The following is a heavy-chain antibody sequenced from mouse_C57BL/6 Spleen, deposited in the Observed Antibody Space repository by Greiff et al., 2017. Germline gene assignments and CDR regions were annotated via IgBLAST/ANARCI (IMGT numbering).Heavy chain of an antibody. Sequence: DVKLVESGGGLVKPGGSLKLSCAASGFTFSSYAMSWVRQTPEKRLEWVATISDGGSYTYYPDNVKGRFTISRDNAKNNLYLQMSHLKSEDTAMYYCARGGYSNLYYYAMDYWGQGTSVTVSS. V-gene: IGHV5-4*03. CDR1: GFTFSSYA. J-gene: IGHJ4*01. CDR2: ISDGGSYT. CDR3: ARGGYSNLYYYAMDY. D-gene: IGHD2-5*01.